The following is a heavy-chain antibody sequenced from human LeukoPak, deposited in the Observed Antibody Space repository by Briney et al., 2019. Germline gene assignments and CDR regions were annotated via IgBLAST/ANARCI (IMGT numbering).Heavy chain of an antibody. J-gene: IGHJ4*02. CDR2: ISYDGSNK. Sequence: PGGSLRLSCAASGFTFSSYAMHWVRQAPGKGLEWVAVISYDGSNKYYADSVKGRFTVSRDDSRNTVFLQMDSLRAEDTAVYYCAKDRSKTWSFDHWGQGTLVTVSS. V-gene: IGHV3-30*04. D-gene: IGHD2-2*01. CDR1: GFTFSSYA. CDR3: AKDRSKTWSFDH.